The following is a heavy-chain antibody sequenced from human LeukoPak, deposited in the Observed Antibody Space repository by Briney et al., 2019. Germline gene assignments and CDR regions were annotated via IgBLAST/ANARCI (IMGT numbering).Heavy chain of an antibody. J-gene: IGHJ3*02. CDR2: ISYDGSNK. Sequence: GRSLRLSCAASGFTFSSYAMHWVRQAPGKGLEWVAVISYDGSNKYYADSVKSRFTISRDNSKNTLYLQMNSLRAEDTAVYYCARDRGMRHHAFDIWGQGTMVTVSS. CDR1: GFTFSSYA. D-gene: IGHD2-15*01. CDR3: ARDRGMRHHAFDI. V-gene: IGHV3-30-3*01.